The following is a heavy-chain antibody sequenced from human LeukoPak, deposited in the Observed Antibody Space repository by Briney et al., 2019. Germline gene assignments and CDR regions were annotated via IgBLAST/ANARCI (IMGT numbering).Heavy chain of an antibody. CDR3: AKDWVDLTGYYTGDY. CDR1: GFTFSSYG. J-gene: IGHJ4*02. V-gene: IGHV3-30*18. Sequence: GGSLRLSCAASGFTFSSYGMHWVRQAPGKGLEWVAVISYDGSNKYYADSVKGRFTISRDNSKNTLYLQMNSLRAEDTAVYYCAKDWVDLTGYYTGDYWGQGTLVTVSS. D-gene: IGHD3-9*01. CDR2: ISYDGSNK.